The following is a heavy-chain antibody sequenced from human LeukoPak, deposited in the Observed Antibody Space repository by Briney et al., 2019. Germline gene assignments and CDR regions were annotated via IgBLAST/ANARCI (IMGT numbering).Heavy chain of an antibody. J-gene: IGHJ4*02. D-gene: IGHD1-26*01. CDR2: ISYDGNHK. CDR3: AKGELHFNTCSFDY. Sequence: GTSLRLSCAASGFTFSSGMHWVRQAPGKGLEWVAVISYDGNHKFYEDSVKGRFTISRDNSRNTLYLQMDSLRTEDTAVYYCAKGELHFNTCSFDYWGQGTLVTVSS. V-gene: IGHV3-30*18. CDR1: GFTFSSG.